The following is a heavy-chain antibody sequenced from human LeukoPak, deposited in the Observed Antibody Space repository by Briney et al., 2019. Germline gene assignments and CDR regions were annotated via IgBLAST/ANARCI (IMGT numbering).Heavy chain of an antibody. V-gene: IGHV4-39*07. CDR1: GGSISSSSYY. Sequence: SETLSLTCTVSGGSISSSSYYWGWIRQPPGKGLEWIGSIYYSGSTYYNPSLKSRVTISVDTSKNQFSLKLSSVTAANTAVYYCARDLYYYDSSGYSAYYFDYWGQGTLVTVSS. D-gene: IGHD3-22*01. CDR3: ARDLYYYDSSGYSAYYFDY. J-gene: IGHJ4*02. CDR2: IYYSGST.